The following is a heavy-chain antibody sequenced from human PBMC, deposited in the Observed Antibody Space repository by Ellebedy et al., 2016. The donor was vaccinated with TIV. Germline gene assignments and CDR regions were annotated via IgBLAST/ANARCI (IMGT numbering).Heavy chain of an antibody. V-gene: IGHV1-18*01. D-gene: IGHD2-2*01. J-gene: IGHJ4*02. CDR3: AREGYCSSTSCYWAWIDY. CDR1: GYTFTSYG. Sequence: AASVKVSCKASGYTFTSYGISWVRQAPGQGLEWMGWISAYNGNTNYAQKLQGRVTMTTDTSTSTAYMELRSLRSDDTAVYYCAREGYCSSTSCYWAWIDYWGQGTLVTVSS. CDR2: ISAYNGNT.